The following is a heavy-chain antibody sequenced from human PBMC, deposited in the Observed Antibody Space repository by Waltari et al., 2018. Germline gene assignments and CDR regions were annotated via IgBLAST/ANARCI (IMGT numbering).Heavy chain of an antibody. CDR2: INPNSGGT. CDR1: GYTFTGYN. J-gene: IGHJ4*02. V-gene: IGHV1-2*02. D-gene: IGHD4-17*01. Sequence: QVQLVQSGAEVKKPGAAVTVSCKASGYTFTGYNMLWVRQAPGQGLEWMGWINPNSGGTNYAQKFQGRFTMTSDTSISTAYMELSRLTSDDTAVYYCARLHGDYVTQHPYWGQGTLVTVSS. CDR3: ARLHGDYVTQHPY.